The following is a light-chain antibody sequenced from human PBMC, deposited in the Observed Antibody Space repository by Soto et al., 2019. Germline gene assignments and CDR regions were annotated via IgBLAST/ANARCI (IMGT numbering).Light chain of an antibody. V-gene: IGKV3-20*01. J-gene: IGKJ2*01. CDR2: GAS. CDR1: QSISRY. CDR3: QQYGSSRYT. Sequence: IVLTQSPGTLSLSPGERTTLSCRASQSISRYLAWYQQKPGQGPRLLIYGASSRATGTPDRFSGSGSGTDFTLTISRLEPEDFAVYYCQQYGSSRYTFGQGTKLEIK.